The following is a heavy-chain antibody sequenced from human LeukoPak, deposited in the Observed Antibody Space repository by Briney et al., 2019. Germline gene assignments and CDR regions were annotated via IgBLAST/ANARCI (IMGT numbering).Heavy chain of an antibody. Sequence: GGSLRLSCAASGFTFSSYGIHWVRQAPGKGLDWVAFIRSDGSDKYYGDSVKGRFTISRDNSKNTVYLQMNSLRSGDTSVYFCAKVATETAMVTGGFDYWGQGTLVTVSS. CDR3: AKVATETAMVTGGFDY. V-gene: IGHV3-30*02. D-gene: IGHD5-18*01. CDR2: IRSDGSDK. CDR1: GFTFSSYG. J-gene: IGHJ4*02.